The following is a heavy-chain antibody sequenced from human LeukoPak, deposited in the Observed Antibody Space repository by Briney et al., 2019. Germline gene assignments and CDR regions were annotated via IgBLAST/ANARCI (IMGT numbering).Heavy chain of an antibody. V-gene: IGHV1-2*04. CDR2: INPNSGGT. CDR1: GYTFTSYD. J-gene: IGHJ3*02. CDR3: AVLGIAAAGRPTRDAFDI. Sequence: ASVKVSCKASGYTFTSYDINWVRQATGQGLEWMGWINPNSGGTNYAQKFQGWDTMTRDTSISTAYMELSRLRSDDTAVYYCAVLGIAAAGRPTRDAFDIWGQGTMVTVSS. D-gene: IGHD6-13*01.